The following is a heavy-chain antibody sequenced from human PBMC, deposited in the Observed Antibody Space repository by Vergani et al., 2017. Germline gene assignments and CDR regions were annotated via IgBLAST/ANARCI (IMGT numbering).Heavy chain of an antibody. Sequence: QLQLQESGPGLVKPSETLSLNCSVSGGYIDRSKNYWGWIRQPPGKGLEWIGSVIYSGNTNYDPSLKSRVTISIDTSKNQFSLKLNSVTAADTAVYYCARRTYYDFRFDFWGQGILVTVSS. CDR3: ARRTYYDFRFDF. J-gene: IGHJ5*01. V-gene: IGHV4-39*01. D-gene: IGHD3-3*01. CDR2: VIYSGNT. CDR1: GGYIDRSKNY.